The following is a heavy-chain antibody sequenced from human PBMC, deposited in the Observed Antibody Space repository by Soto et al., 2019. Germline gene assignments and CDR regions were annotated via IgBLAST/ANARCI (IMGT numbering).Heavy chain of an antibody. CDR2: IYYSGST. J-gene: IGHJ3*02. CDR3: ARPATRVHAFDI. Sequence: SETLSLTCTVSGGSISSGGYYWSWIRQHPGKGLEWIGYIYYSGSTYYNPSLKSRVTISVDTSKNQFSLKLSSVTAADTAVYYCARPATRVHAFDIWGQGTMVTVSS. CDR1: GGSISSGGYY. V-gene: IGHV4-31*03. D-gene: IGHD1-1*01.